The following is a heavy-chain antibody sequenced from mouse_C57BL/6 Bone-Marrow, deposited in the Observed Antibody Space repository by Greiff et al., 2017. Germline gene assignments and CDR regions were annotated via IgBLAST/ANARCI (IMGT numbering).Heavy chain of an antibody. CDR3: ESFYDDYDEGFAY. CDR1: GYTFTSYW. CDR2: IDPSDSYT. J-gene: IGHJ3*01. D-gene: IGHD2-4*01. V-gene: IGHV1-69*01. Sequence: QVQLQQPGAELVMPGASVKLSCKASGYTFTSYWMHWVKQRPGQGLEWIGKIDPSDSYTNYNQKFKGKSTLTVDKSSSTAYMQLSSLTSEDSAVXYCESFYDDYDEGFAYWGQGTLVTVSA.